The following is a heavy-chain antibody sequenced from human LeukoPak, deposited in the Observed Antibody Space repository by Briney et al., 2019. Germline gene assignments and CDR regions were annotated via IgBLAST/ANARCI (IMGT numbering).Heavy chain of an antibody. V-gene: IGHV3-7*01. CDR1: GFTFSSYG. CDR2: IKQDGSEK. D-gene: IGHD2-21*02. Sequence: GGSLRLSCAASGFTFSSYGMSWVRQAPGKGLEWVADIKQDGSEKYYVDSVKGRFTISRDNAKNSLYLQMNSLRAEDTAVYYCAREGIVVVTSDAFDIWGQGTMVTVSS. CDR3: AREGIVVVTSDAFDI. J-gene: IGHJ3*02.